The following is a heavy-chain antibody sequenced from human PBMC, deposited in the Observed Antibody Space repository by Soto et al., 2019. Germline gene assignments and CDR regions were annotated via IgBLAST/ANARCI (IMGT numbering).Heavy chain of an antibody. CDR2: ISGSGVST. CDR1: EFTFSSYA. J-gene: IGHJ4*02. D-gene: IGHD6-19*01. Sequence: GGSLRLSCVASEFTFSSYAMSWVRQAPGKGLEWVSVISGSGVSTHYADSVKGRFTISRDNSKNTLYLQMNSLRAEDTAVYYCAKLSQWLDPFDYWGQGTLVTAPQ. CDR3: AKLSQWLDPFDY. V-gene: IGHV3-23*01.